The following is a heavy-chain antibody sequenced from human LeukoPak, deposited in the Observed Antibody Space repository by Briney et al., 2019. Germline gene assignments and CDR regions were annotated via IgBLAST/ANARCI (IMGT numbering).Heavy chain of an antibody. V-gene: IGHV3-30*04. Sequence: PGGSLRLPCAASGFIFSSFAIHWVRQAPGKGLEWVAAISDDGNNKYYSDSAKGRFTVSRDNSQNMVFLQMNGLKIDDTAVYYCVRGYSATWYKFLASWGPGTLVTVSS. D-gene: IGHD1-1*01. J-gene: IGHJ4*02. CDR2: ISDDGNNK. CDR1: GFIFSSFA. CDR3: VRGYSATWYKFLAS.